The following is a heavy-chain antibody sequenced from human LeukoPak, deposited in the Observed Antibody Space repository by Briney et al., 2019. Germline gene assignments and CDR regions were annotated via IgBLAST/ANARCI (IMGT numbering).Heavy chain of an antibody. V-gene: IGHV1-2*02. J-gene: IGHJ4*02. CDR3: ARADIVVVPAAITL. D-gene: IGHD2-2*01. CDR1: GYTFTGYY. Sequence: ASVKVSCKASGYTFTGYYMHWVRQAPGQGLEWMGWINPNSGGTNYAQKFQGRVTMTRDTPISTAYMELSRLRSDDTAVYYCARADIVVVPAAITLWGQGTLVTVSS. CDR2: INPNSGGT.